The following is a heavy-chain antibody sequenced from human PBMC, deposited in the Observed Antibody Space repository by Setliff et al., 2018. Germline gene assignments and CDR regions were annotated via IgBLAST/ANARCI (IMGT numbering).Heavy chain of an antibody. CDR3: ARRPLFGVVIASVAGMEFDY. CDR2: ISYSGRS. V-gene: IGHV4-39*07. D-gene: IGHD3-3*01. J-gene: IGHJ4*02. Sequence: SETLSLTCSVSGDSINTPKYNWGWIRQSPGEGLQWIGRISYSGRSYNNPSLKSRVTISIDTSKNQFSLNVNSMTAADTAVYYCARRPLFGVVIASVAGMEFDYWGQGIRVTVSS. CDR1: GDSINTPKYN.